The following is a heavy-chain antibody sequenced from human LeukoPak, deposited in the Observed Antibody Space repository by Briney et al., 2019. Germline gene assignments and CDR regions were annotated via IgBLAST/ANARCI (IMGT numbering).Heavy chain of an antibody. CDR3: ATAAGCSSTSCHVWVYGMDV. CDR2: INTNTGNP. V-gene: IGHV7-4-1*02. J-gene: IGHJ6*02. CDR1: GYTFTSYA. D-gene: IGHD2-2*01. Sequence: GASVKVSCKASGYTFTSYAMNWVRQAPGQGLEWMGWINTNTGNPTYAQGFTGRFVFSLDTSVSTAYLQISSLKAEDTAVYYCATAAGCSSTSCHVWVYGMDVWGQGTTVTVSS.